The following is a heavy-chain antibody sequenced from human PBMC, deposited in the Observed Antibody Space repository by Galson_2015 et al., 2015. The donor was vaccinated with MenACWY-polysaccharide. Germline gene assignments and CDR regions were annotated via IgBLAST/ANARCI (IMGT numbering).Heavy chain of an antibody. CDR1: GFNFGTSW. CDR3: STEDGHTTGFDY. J-gene: IGHJ4*02. D-gene: IGHD2-8*02. CDR2: IKRKPSGETE. Sequence: SLRLSCAGSGFNFGTSWMNWVRQAPGKGLEWVGRIKRKPSGETEEDAAPVKGRFTIASDVSKNTVYVQMNSLKTEDSAAYYCSTEDGHTTGFDYWGQGALVTVSS. V-gene: IGHV3-15*01.